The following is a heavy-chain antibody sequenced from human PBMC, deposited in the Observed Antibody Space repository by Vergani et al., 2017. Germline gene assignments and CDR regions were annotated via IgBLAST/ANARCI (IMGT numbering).Heavy chain of an antibody. CDR1: GFTFGYYA. Sequence: EVQLVESGGDLVQPGRSLRLSCTASGFTFGYYAMDWFRPAPGQGLEWVGGIRSKAYGQATRYAASVKGRVTISRDDAKSIAYLQMNNLQTEDTAMYYCVRDQVTMLRGSDALDIWGQGTMVTVSS. CDR3: VRDQVTMLRGSDALDI. D-gene: IGHD3-10*01. V-gene: IGHV3-49*03. CDR2: IRSKAYGQAT. J-gene: IGHJ3*02.